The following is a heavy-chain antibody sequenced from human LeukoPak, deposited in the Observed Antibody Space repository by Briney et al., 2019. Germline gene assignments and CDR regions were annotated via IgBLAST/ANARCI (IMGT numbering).Heavy chain of an antibody. V-gene: IGHV3-23*01. CDR1: GFNFSRFD. CDR3: VKKGQADDDGKPD. Sequence: GGSLTLSCAASGFNFSRFDLIWVPQAPGKGLECVLTISRGVGNTYYAPSVKGRFTISRDNPNNTLYLQMNNLRADDTAVYYCVKKGQADDDGKPDWGQGTLVTVSS. D-gene: IGHD1-1*01. J-gene: IGHJ4*02. CDR2: ISRGVGNT.